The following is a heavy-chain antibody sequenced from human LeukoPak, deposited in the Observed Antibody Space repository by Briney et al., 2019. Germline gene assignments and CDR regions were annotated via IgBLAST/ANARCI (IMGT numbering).Heavy chain of an antibody. Sequence: GGSLRLSCAASGFTFSSYGMHWVRQAPGKGLEWVAFIRYDGSNKYYADSVKGRFTISRDNSKNTLYLQMNSLRAEDTAVYYCASLGELLFDYWGQGTLVTVSS. CDR3: ASLGELLFDY. V-gene: IGHV3-30*02. J-gene: IGHJ4*02. D-gene: IGHD1-26*01. CDR2: IRYDGSNK. CDR1: GFTFSSYG.